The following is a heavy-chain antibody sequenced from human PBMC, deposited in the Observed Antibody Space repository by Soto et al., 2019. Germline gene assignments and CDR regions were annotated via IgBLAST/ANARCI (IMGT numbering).Heavy chain of an antibody. D-gene: IGHD3-22*01. V-gene: IGHV5-51*01. J-gene: IGHJ3*02. CDR2: IYPGDSDT. CDR1: GYSFTSYW. CDR3: AIHYYASSAYYAFDI. Sequence: GESLKISCKGSGYSFTSYWIGWVRQMPGKGLEWMGIIYPGDSDTRYSPSFQGQVTISADKSISTAYLQWSSLKASDTAMYYCAIHYYASSAYYAFDIWGQGTMVTVSS.